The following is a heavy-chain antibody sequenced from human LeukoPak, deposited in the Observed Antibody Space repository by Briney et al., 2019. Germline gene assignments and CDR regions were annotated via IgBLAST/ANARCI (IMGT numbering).Heavy chain of an antibody. CDR1: GFTFSGSA. D-gene: IGHD4-17*01. Sequence: GGSLRLSCAASGFTFSGSAMHWVRQASGKGLEWVGRIRSKANSYATAYAASVKGRFTISRDDSKNTAYLQMNSLKTEDTAVYYCTRQGGGTVTTFEYYYYMDVWGKGTTVTISS. V-gene: IGHV3-73*01. CDR3: TRQGGGTVTTFEYYYYMDV. CDR2: IRSKANSYAT. J-gene: IGHJ6*03.